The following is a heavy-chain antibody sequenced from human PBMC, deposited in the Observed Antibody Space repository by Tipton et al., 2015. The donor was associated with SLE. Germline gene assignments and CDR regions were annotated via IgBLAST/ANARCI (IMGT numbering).Heavy chain of an antibody. Sequence: TLSLTCAVSGGSIHNDYWSWIRQPPGKGLEWIGYIYRGGIINYNPSLKNRVTISADTSKNQFSLRLTSVTAADTAVYYCARGQLERRGTWFDTWGQGTLVTVSS. V-gene: IGHV4-59*01. CDR3: ARGQLERRGTWFDT. CDR1: GGSIHNDY. CDR2: IYRGGII. J-gene: IGHJ5*02. D-gene: IGHD1-1*01.